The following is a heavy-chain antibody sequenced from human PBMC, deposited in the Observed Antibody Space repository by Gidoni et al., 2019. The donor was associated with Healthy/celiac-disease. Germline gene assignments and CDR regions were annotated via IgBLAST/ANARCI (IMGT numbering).Heavy chain of an antibody. CDR2: IYYSGST. V-gene: IGHV4-61*01. Sequence: QVQLQESGPGLVKPSETLSLPCTVSGGSVSSGSYYWSWIRQPPGKGLEWIGYIYYSGSTNYNPSLKSRVTISVDTSKNQFSLKLSSVTAADTAVYYCARGNGETWARPVDYWGQGTLVTVSS. CDR3: ARGNGETWARPVDY. CDR1: GGSVSSGSYY. D-gene: IGHD7-27*01. J-gene: IGHJ4*02.